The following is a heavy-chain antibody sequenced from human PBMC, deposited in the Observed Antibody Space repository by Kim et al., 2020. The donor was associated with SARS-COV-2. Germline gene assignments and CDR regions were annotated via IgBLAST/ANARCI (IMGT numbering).Heavy chain of an antibody. V-gene: IGHV3-11*06. CDR3: ARLTYYDFWSGYWRYFDY. J-gene: IGHJ4*02. Sequence: KGRVTIYRDNAKNSLYLQMNILRAEETAVYYCARLTYYDFWSGYWRYFDYWGQGTLVTVSS. D-gene: IGHD3-3*01.